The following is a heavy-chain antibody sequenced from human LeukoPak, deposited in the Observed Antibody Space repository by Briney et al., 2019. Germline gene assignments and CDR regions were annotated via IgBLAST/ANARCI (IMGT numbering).Heavy chain of an antibody. CDR2: LSGSGGST. Sequence: GGSLRLSCAASGFTFSSYAMSWVRQAPGKGLEWVSALSGSGGSTYYADSVKGRFTISRDNSKNTLYLQMNSLRAEDTAVYYCAKGIAGAGKYYFDYWGQGTLVTPSA. D-gene: IGHD6-13*01. V-gene: IGHV3-23*01. J-gene: IGHJ4*02. CDR1: GFTFSSYA. CDR3: AKGIAGAGKYYFDY.